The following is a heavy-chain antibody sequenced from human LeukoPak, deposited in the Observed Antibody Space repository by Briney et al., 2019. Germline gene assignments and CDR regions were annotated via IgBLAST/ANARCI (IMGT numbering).Heavy chain of an antibody. CDR2: ISGSGGST. CDR1: GFTFSSYA. J-gene: IGHJ4*02. V-gene: IGHV3-23*01. D-gene: IGHD6-13*01. CDR3: AKRPLYSSSWYNYFDY. Sequence: PGGSLRLSCAASGFTFSSYAMSWVRQAPGKGLEWVSAISGSGGSTYYADSVKGRFTISRDNSKNTLYLQMNSLRAEDTAVYYCAKRPLYSSSWYNYFDYWGQGTLVTVSS.